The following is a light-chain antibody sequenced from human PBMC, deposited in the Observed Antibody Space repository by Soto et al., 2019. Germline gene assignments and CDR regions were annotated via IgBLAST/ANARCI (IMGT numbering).Light chain of an antibody. J-gene: IGKJ1*01. CDR3: QQYSSLWT. V-gene: IGKV3-20*01. Sequence: EIVMTQSPATLSLSPGERATLSCGTSQSVSNNYLAWYQQKPGQAPRLLIYGASSRATGIPDRFSGSGSGTDFTLSISRLEPEGFAVYYCQQYSSLWTFGQGTKVDIK. CDR2: GAS. CDR1: QSVSNNY.